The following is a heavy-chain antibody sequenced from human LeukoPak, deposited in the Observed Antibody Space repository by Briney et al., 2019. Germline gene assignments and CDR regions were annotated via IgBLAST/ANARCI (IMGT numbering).Heavy chain of an antibody. CDR1: GGSFSGYH. J-gene: IGHJ4*02. CDR2: INHSGST. Sequence: PSETLSLTCAVYGGSFSGYHWSWIRQPPGKGLEWIGEINHSGSTNYNPSLKSRVTISVDTSKNQFSLKLSSVTAADTAVYYCARGFPVDYWGQGTLVTVSS. CDR3: ARGFPVDY. V-gene: IGHV4-34*01.